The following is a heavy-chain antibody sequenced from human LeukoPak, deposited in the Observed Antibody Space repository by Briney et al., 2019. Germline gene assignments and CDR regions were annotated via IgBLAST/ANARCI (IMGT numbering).Heavy chain of an antibody. V-gene: IGHV4-59*01. CDR1: GGSISGYY. CDR2: LHYSGST. Sequence: SETLSLTCTVSGGSISGYYWSWIRQPPGKGLEWIGYLHYSGSTNYNPSLKSRVTISVDTSKNQFSLKLSSVTAADTAVYYCARDEDSAYGSGSYLSWGQGTLVTVSS. CDR3: ARDEDSAYGSGSYLS. D-gene: IGHD3-10*01. J-gene: IGHJ5*02.